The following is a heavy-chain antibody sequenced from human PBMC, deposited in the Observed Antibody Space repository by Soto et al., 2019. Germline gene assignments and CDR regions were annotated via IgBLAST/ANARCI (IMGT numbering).Heavy chain of an antibody. D-gene: IGHD3-3*01. CDR2: IDSATLYT. CDR3: ARVGFDFGSGSYTADSDY. Sequence: PGGLMRVSWAAWGFTCCDYDRSWILQARGQGPEWFSYIDSATLYTKYSDSVKGRFTISRDNAKNSGFLQMNSLRAEDTAVYYCARVGFDFGSGSYTADSDYWGQGTQVTVSS. J-gene: IGHJ4*02. V-gene: IGHV3-11*06. CDR1: GFTCCDYD.